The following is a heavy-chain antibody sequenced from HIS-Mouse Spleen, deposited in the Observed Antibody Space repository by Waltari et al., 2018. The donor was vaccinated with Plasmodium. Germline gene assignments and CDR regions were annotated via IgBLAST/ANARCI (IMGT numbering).Heavy chain of an antibody. CDR1: GFTFDDYA. CDR2: ISWNSGSI. J-gene: IGHJ4*02. V-gene: IGHV3-9*01. CDR3: AKDQTPYQLLHFDY. D-gene: IGHD2-2*01. Sequence: EVQLVESGGGLVQPGRSLRLSCAASGFTFDDYAMLWVRQAPGKGLEWVSGISWNSGSIGYADSVKGRFTISRDNAKNSLYLQMNSLRAEDTALYYCAKDQTPYQLLHFDYWGQGTLVTVSS.